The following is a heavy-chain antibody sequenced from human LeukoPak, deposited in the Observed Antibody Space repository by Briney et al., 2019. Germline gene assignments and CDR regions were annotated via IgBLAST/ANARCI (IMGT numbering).Heavy chain of an antibody. Sequence: ASVKVSCKASGYTFTTYDINWVRQATGQGLEWMGWMNPNSGNTGYSQKFQGRVTITRDTSISTAYMELSSLTSEDTAVYFCARKMAMGVWGLGTTVTVSS. J-gene: IGHJ6*02. CDR3: ARKMAMGV. CDR2: MNPNSGNT. CDR1: GYTFTTYD. D-gene: IGHD2-8*01. V-gene: IGHV1-8*02.